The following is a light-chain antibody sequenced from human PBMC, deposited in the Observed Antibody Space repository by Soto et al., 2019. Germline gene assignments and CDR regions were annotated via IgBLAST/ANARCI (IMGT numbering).Light chain of an antibody. CDR3: QSYDSSLSRSYV. J-gene: IGLJ1*01. CDR2: ANN. CDR1: SSNIGAGYD. Sequence: QSVLTQPPSVSEAPGQRVTISCTGSSSNIGAGYDVHWYQQLPGAAPKLLIYANNNRPSGVPDRFSGSKSDTSASLAITGLQAEDEADYYCQSYDSSLSRSYVFGTGTKLTVL. V-gene: IGLV1-40*01.